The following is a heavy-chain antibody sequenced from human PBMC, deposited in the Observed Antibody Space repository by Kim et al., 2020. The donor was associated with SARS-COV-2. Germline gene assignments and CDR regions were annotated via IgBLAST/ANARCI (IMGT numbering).Heavy chain of an antibody. D-gene: IGHD2-21*02. Sequence: ASVKVSCKASGYTFTSYGISWVRQAPGQGLEWMGWISAYNGNTNYAQKLQGRVTMTTDTSTSTAYMELRSLRSDDTAVYYCARDVGVVVTATPVFGGMDVWGQGTTGTVS. CDR1: GYTFTSYG. CDR2: ISAYNGNT. J-gene: IGHJ6*02. CDR3: ARDVGVVVTATPVFGGMDV. V-gene: IGHV1-18*01.